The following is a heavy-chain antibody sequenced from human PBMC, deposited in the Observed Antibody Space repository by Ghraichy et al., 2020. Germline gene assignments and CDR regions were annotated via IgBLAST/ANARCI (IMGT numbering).Heavy chain of an antibody. CDR2: ISGSGGST. Sequence: ETLSLTCAASGFTFSSYGMNWVRQAPGKGLEWVSAISGSGGSTYYADYVKGRFTISRDNSKNTLYLQMNSLRAEDTAVYYCAKEIASARGAFDIWGQGTMVT. CDR3: AKEIASARGAFDI. CDR1: GFTFSSYG. J-gene: IGHJ3*02. D-gene: IGHD6-13*01. V-gene: IGHV3-23*01.